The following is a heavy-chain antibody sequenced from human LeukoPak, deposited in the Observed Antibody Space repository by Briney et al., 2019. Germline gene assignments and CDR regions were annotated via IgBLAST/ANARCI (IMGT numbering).Heavy chain of an antibody. V-gene: IGHV1-2*02. CDR2: INPNSGGT. Sequence: GASVKVSCKASGYTFTGYYMHWVRQAPGQGLEWMGWINPNSGGTNYAQKFQGRVTMTRDTSISTAYMELRSLRSDDTAVYYCARDIATYYYDSSSFDYWGQGTLVTVSS. CDR1: GYTFTGYY. J-gene: IGHJ4*02. CDR3: ARDIATYYYDSSSFDY. D-gene: IGHD3-22*01.